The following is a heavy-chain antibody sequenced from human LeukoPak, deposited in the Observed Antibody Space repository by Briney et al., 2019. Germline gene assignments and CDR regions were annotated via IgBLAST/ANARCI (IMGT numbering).Heavy chain of an antibody. CDR3: AREDSIAAAGLDAFDI. D-gene: IGHD6-13*01. CDR1: GGSISSYY. CDR2: IYYSGST. V-gene: IGHV4-59*01. J-gene: IGHJ3*02. Sequence: PSETLSLTCNVSGGSISSYYWSWIRQPPGKGLEWIGYIYYSGSTNYNPSLKSRVTISVDTSKNQFSLKLSSVTAADTAVYYCAREDSIAAAGLDAFDIWGQGTMVTVSS.